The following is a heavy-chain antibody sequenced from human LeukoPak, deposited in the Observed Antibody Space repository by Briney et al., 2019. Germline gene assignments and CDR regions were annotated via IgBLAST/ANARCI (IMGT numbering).Heavy chain of an antibody. V-gene: IGHV1-2*02. J-gene: IGHJ4*02. D-gene: IGHD6-19*01. Sequence: ASVKVSCKASGYTFSGYYMHWVRQAPGQGLEWMGWINPNGGGTKYAQKFQGRVTMTRDTSISTAYMELSRLRSDDTAVYYCARRGIAVAGLDYWGQGTLVTVSS. CDR3: ARRGIAVAGLDY. CDR1: GYTFSGYY. CDR2: INPNGGGT.